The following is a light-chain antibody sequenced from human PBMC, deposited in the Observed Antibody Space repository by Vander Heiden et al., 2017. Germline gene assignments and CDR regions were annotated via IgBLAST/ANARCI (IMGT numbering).Light chain of an antibody. CDR3: GTWDSSLSAV. CDR1: SSNIGNNY. V-gene: IGLV1-51*01. J-gene: IGLJ2*01. CDR2: DNN. Sequence: QSVLTQPPSVSAAPGQKVPISCSGSSSNIGNNYVSWYQQLPGTAPKLLIYDNNKRPSGIPGRFSGSKAGTSATLGITGLQTGDEADYYCGTWDSSLSAVFGGGTKLTVL.